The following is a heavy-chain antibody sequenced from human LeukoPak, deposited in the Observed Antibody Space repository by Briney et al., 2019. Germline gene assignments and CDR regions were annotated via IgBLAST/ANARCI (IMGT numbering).Heavy chain of an antibody. CDR1: GFTFSSYA. CDR3: ARDEYYYGSGSYQGDY. V-gene: IGHV3-30-3*01. D-gene: IGHD3-10*01. Sequence: GRSLRLSCAASGFTFSSYAMHWVRQAPGKGLEWVAVISYDGSNKYYADSVKGRFTISRDNSKNTLYLQMNSLRAEDTAVYYCARDEYYYGSGSYQGDYWGQGTLVTVSS. CDR2: ISYDGSNK. J-gene: IGHJ4*02.